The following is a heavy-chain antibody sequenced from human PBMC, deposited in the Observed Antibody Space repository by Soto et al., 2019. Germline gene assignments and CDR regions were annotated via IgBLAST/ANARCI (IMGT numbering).Heavy chain of an antibody. CDR3: ARSPTRTNYADCCYT. CDR2: IYSAGST. Sequence: EVQVVESGGGLVQPGGSLRLSCEASGFIVSSSYMSWVRQAPGKGLAWVAVIYSAGSTYHADSVKGRFTIYSDSSKNTLYLPMDSLRAEDTAVYYCARSPTRTNYADCCYTWGQGTLGTVSS. D-gene: IGHD2-15*01. J-gene: IGHJ5*02. V-gene: IGHV3-66*01. CDR1: GFIVSSSY.